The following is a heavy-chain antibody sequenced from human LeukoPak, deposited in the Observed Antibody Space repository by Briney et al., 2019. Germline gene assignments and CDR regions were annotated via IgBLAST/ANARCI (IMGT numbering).Heavy chain of an antibody. CDR1: GFTFSTNP. CDR3: ATTKQARRYFDY. Sequence: PGGSLRLSCAGPGFTFSTNPLSWVRQAPGKGPEWVSAINPSGGNTYYADSVRGRFTISRDNSKNTLYLQMNTLRAEDTAVYYCATTKQARRYFDYWGQGTLVTVSS. J-gene: IGHJ4*02. V-gene: IGHV3-23*01. D-gene: IGHD1-1*01. CDR2: INPSGGNT.